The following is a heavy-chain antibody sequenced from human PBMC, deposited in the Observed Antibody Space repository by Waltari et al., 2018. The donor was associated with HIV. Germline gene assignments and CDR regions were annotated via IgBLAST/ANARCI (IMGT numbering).Heavy chain of an antibody. CDR1: GGSISSSSYY. J-gene: IGHJ3*02. V-gene: IGHV4-39*07. CDR3: ASPGGITFGGVIALGAFDI. Sequence: QLQLQESGPGLVKPSETLSLTCTVSGGSISSSSYYWGWIRQPPGKGLEWIGSIYYSGSTYYNPSLKSRVTISVDTSKNQFSLKLSSVTAADTAVYYCASPGGITFGGVIALGAFDIWGQGTMVTVSS. D-gene: IGHD3-16*02. CDR2: IYYSGST.